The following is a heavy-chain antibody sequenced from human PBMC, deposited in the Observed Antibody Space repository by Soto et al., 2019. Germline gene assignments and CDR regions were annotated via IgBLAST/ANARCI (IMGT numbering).Heavy chain of an antibody. J-gene: IGHJ4*02. CDR3: ARDGPHITIFGYGDY. CDR2: INPGGGST. D-gene: IGHD3-3*01. Sequence: ASVKVSCKASGYTFTSYYMHWVRQAPGQGLEWMGIINPGGGSTSYAQKFQGRVTMTRDTSTSTVCMELSSLRSEDTAVYYCARDGPHITIFGYGDYWGQGNLVTVSS. CDR1: GYTFTSYY. V-gene: IGHV1-46*01.